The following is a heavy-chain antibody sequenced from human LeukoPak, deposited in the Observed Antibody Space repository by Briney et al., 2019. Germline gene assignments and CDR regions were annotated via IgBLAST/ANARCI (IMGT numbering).Heavy chain of an antibody. Sequence: GGSLRLSCAASGFSFSSYWMTWVRLAPGEGLEWVANIKQGGTEKDYVDSVKGRFTISRDNAKNLLYLQMNSLRAEDTAVYYCARVRGDYYMDVWGKGTTVTVSS. CDR2: IKQGGTEK. CDR1: GFSFSSYW. CDR3: ARVRGDYYMDV. J-gene: IGHJ6*03. V-gene: IGHV3-7*01. D-gene: IGHD3-16*01.